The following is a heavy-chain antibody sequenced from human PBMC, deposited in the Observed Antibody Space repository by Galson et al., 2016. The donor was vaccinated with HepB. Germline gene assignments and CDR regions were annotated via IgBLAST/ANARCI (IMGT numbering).Heavy chain of an antibody. CDR2: ISGSGGST. J-gene: IGHJ4*02. CDR3: ARGGFKEYYDSSGYYLDY. CDR1: GFTFSSYA. D-gene: IGHD3-22*01. Sequence: SLRLSCAASGFTFSSYAMTWVRQAPGKGLEWVSAISGSGGSTYYADSVKGRFTISRDNSKNTLYLQMNSLGAEDTAVYYCARGGFKEYYDSSGYYLDYWGQGTLVTVSS. V-gene: IGHV3-23*01.